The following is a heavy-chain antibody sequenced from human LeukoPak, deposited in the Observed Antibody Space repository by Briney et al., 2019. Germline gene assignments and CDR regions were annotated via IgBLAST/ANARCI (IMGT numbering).Heavy chain of an antibody. D-gene: IGHD2-2*01. V-gene: IGHV3-73*01. CDR3: TRGYCSSTGCSEGHFDY. CDR2: IRSKANSYAT. Sequence: GGSLKLSCAASGFTFSGSAMHWVRQASGKGLEWVGRIRSKANSYATAYAASVKGRFTISRDDSKNTAYLQMNSLKTEDTAVYYCTRGYCSSTGCSEGHFDYWGQGTLVTVSS. CDR1: GFTFSGSA. J-gene: IGHJ4*02.